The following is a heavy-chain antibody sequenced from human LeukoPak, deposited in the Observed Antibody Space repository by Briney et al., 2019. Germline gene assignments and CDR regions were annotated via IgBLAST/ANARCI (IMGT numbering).Heavy chain of an antibody. J-gene: IGHJ6*02. D-gene: IGHD3-22*01. Sequence: GASVKVSCKASGGTFSSYAISWVRQAPGQGLEWMGRIIPILGIANYAQKFQGRVTITADKSTSTAYVELSSLRSEDTAVYYCARGIYYYDSSGFFSVYGMDVWGQGTTVTVSS. CDR2: IIPILGIA. CDR1: GGTFSSYA. CDR3: ARGIYYYDSSGFFSVYGMDV. V-gene: IGHV1-69*04.